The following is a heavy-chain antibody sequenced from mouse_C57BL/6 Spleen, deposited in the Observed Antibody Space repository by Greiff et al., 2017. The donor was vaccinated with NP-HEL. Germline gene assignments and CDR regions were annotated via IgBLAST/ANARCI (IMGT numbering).Heavy chain of an antibody. CDR3: APYYYGSSYPHV. D-gene: IGHD1-1*01. CDR1: GYTFTSYW. J-gene: IGHJ1*03. V-gene: IGHV1-64*01. CDR2: IHPNSGST. Sequence: QVQLQQPGAELVKPGASVKLSCKASGYTFTSYWMHWVKQRPGQGLEWIGMIHPNSGSTNYNEKFKSKATLTVDKSSSTAYRQLSSLTSEDSAVYYCAPYYYGSSYPHVWGTGTTVTVSS.